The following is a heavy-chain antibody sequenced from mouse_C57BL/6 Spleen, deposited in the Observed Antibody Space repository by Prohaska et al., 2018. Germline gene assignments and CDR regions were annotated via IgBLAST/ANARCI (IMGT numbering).Heavy chain of an antibody. CDR2: INPNNGGT. V-gene: IGHV1-26*01. Sequence: LKISCKASGYTFTDYYMNWVKQSHGKSLEWIGDINPNNGGTSYNQKFKGKATLTVDKSSSTAYMELCSLTSEDSAVYYCARYDDGYYYFDYWGQGTTLTVSS. D-gene: IGHD2-3*01. J-gene: IGHJ2*01. CDR3: ARYDDGYYYFDY. CDR1: GYTFTDYY.